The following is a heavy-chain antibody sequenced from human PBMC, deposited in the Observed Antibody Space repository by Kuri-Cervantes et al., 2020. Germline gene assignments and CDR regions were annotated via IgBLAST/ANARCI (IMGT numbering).Heavy chain of an antibody. CDR3: AGGTCSGGSCRNLGYYYYYYMDV. Sequence: SVKVSCKASGYTFTRYYMHWVRQAPGQGLEWMGGIIPIFGTANYAQKFQGRVTITADESTGTAYMELSSLRSEDTAVYYCAGGTCSGGSCRNLGYYYYYYMDVWGKGATVTVSS. CDR2: IIPIFGTA. V-gene: IGHV1-69*13. CDR1: GYTFTRYY. D-gene: IGHD2-15*01. J-gene: IGHJ6*03.